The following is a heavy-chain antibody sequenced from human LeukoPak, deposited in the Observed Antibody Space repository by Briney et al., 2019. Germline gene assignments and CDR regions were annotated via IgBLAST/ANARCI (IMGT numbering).Heavy chain of an antibody. D-gene: IGHD3-16*01. J-gene: IGHJ4*02. Sequence: SVKVSCKASGGTFSNYAISWVRQAPGQGLEWMGGISPIFGTANYAQKFQGRVTITADKSTNTAYMELSSLRSDDTAVYYCASLQEGTLGDYWGQGTLVTVSS. CDR3: ASLQEGTLGDY. V-gene: IGHV1-69*06. CDR1: GGTFSNYA. CDR2: ISPIFGTA.